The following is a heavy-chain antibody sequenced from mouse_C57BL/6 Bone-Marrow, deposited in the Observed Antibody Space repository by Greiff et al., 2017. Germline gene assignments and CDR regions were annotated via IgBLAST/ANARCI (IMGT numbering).Heavy chain of an antibody. Sequence: EVMLVESGGDLVKPGGSLKLSCAASGFTFSSYGMSWVRQTPDKRLEWVATISSGGSYTYYPDSVKGRFTISRDNAKNTLYLQMSRLTAEDTAMYYCASLITTVWGYWGQGTTLTVSS. D-gene: IGHD1-1*01. V-gene: IGHV5-6*01. J-gene: IGHJ2*01. CDR1: GFTFSSYG. CDR3: ASLITTVWGY. CDR2: ISSGGSYT.